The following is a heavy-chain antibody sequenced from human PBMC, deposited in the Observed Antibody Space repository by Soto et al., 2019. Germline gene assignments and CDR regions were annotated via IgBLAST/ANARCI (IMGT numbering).Heavy chain of an antibody. V-gene: IGHV3-23*01. D-gene: IGHD1-20*01. Sequence: GGSLRLSCAASGFTFTSYAMNWVRQAPGKGLEWVSGISGSGVSTYYADSVKGRFTISRDNSKNTLYLQMNSLRDEDTAVYYCARDSINNWNLLSYYYYGMDVWGQGTTVTVSS. CDR2: ISGSGVST. CDR3: ARDSINNWNLLSYYYYGMDV. J-gene: IGHJ6*02. CDR1: GFTFTSYA.